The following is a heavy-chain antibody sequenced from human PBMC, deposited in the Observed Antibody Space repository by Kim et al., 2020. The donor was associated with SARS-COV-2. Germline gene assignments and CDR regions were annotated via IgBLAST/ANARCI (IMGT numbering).Heavy chain of an antibody. D-gene: IGHD3-3*01. Sequence: ASVKVSCKASGYIFTSYYMHWVRQATGQGLEWMGIINPSADTTTYAQKFQGRLTMTRDTSTSTVYMELSRLRSEDTAVYYCARGDPRGGNYDFWSGYYADFDYWGQGTLLTVSS. CDR2: INPSADTT. CDR1: GYIFTSYY. J-gene: IGHJ4*02. V-gene: IGHV1-46*01. CDR3: ARGDPRGGNYDFWSGYYADFDY.